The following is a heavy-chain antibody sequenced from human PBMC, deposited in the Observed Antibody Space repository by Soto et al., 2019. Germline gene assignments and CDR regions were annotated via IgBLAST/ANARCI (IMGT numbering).Heavy chain of an antibody. V-gene: IGHV3-48*03. Sequence: GGSLRLSCAASGFTFSSYEMNWVRQAPGKGLEWVSYISSSGSTIYYADSVKGRFTISRDNAKNSLYLQMNSLRAGDTAVYYCASLSLNIAAPDVWGQGTTVTVSS. CDR3: ASLSLNIAAPDV. J-gene: IGHJ6*02. D-gene: IGHD6-13*01. CDR1: GFTFSSYE. CDR2: ISSSGSTI.